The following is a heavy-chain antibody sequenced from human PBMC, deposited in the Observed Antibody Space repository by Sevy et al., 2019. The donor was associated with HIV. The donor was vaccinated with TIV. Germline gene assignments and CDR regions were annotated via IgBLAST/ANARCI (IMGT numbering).Heavy chain of an antibody. V-gene: IGHV3-7*01. CDR2: VKQDGSVK. D-gene: IGHD2-15*01. CDR1: GFTFSSYW. Sequence: EGSLRLSCAASGFTFSSYWMNWVRQAPGKGLEWVASVKQDGSVKYYVDSVKGRFTISRDNAKNSLYLQMNSLRAEDTAVYYCASWSSGGFDYWGQGTLVTVSS. CDR3: ASWSSGGFDY. J-gene: IGHJ4*02.